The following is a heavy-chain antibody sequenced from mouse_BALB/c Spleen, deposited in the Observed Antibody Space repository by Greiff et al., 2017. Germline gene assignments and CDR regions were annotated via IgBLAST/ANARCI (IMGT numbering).Heavy chain of an antibody. V-gene: IGHV3-2*02. CDR2: ISYSGST. D-gene: IGHD2-14*01. CDR3: ARDRYDGDYAMDY. CDR1: GYSITSDYA. J-gene: IGHJ4*01. Sequence: EVQLQESGPGLVKPSQSLSLTCTVTGYSITSDYAWNWIRQFPGNKLEWMGYISYSGSTSYNPSLKSRISITRDTSKNQFFLQLNSVTTEDTATYYCARDRYDGDYAMDYWGQGTSVTVSS.